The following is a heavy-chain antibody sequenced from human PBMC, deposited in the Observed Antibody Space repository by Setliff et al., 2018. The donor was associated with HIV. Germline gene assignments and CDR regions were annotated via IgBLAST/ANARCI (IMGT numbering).Heavy chain of an antibody. V-gene: IGHV4-39*07. Sequence: SETLSLTCTVSGGSISSSSYYWGWIRQSPGKGLEWIGSIYYSGNTYYNPSLKSRVTISVDTSKNQFSLQLNSVTAADTAVYYCARGLVPHFDPWGQGTQVTVSS. CDR1: GGSISSSSYY. CDR2: IYYSGNT. J-gene: IGHJ5*02. CDR3: ARGLVPHFDP.